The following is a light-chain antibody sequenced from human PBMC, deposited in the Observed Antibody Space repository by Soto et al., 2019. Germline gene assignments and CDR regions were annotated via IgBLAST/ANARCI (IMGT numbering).Light chain of an antibody. CDR2: EVT. J-gene: IGLJ2*01. V-gene: IGLV2-14*01. CDR3: SSYTSRSLGVV. Sequence: QSVLTQPASVSGSPGQSITISCTGTSSDVGGYNYVSWYQQHPGKAPKVMIYEVTNRPSGVSNRFSGSKSGNTASLTISGLQAEDEADYFCSSYTSRSLGVVFGGGTQLTVL. CDR1: SSDVGGYNY.